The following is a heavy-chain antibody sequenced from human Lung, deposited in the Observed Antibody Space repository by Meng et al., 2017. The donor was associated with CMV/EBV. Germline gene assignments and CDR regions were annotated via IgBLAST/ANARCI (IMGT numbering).Heavy chain of an antibody. CDR3: ARGGLSTALPEAPSSSSIDN. D-gene: IGHD2/OR15-2a*01. CDR2: INPNSGGT. Sequence: ASAXVSXXASGYTFTGYFMHWVRQAPGQGLEWMGWINPNSGGTNYAQKFQGRVIMTWDTSISSAYMQLSRLTSNDTAVFYCARGGLSTALPEAPSSSSIDNWGQGXLVTVSS. V-gene: IGHV1-2*02. CDR1: GYTFTGYF. J-gene: IGHJ4*02.